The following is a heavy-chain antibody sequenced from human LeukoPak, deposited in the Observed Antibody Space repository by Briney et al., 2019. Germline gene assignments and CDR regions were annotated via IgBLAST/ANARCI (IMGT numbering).Heavy chain of an antibody. J-gene: IGHJ4*02. CDR1: GGSISSGGYY. CDR3: ARDPGRWQQLGYFDY. V-gene: IGHV4-31*03. D-gene: IGHD5-24*01. Sequence: PSETLSLTCTVSGGSISSGGYYWSWIRQHPGKGLEWIGYIYYSGSTYYNPSLKSRVTISVDTSKNQFPLKLSSVTAADTAVYYCARDPGRWQQLGYFDYWGQGTLVTVSS. CDR2: IYYSGST.